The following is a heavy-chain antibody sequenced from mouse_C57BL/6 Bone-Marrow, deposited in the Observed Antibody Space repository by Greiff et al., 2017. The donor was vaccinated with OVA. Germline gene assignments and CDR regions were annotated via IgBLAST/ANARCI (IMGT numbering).Heavy chain of an antibody. V-gene: IGHV5-4*03. J-gene: IGHJ3*01. CDR1: GFTFSSYA. CDR2: ISDGGSYT. CDR3: ARGITTVVAPFAY. Sequence: EVKLMESGGGLVKPGGSLKLSCAASGFTFSSYAMSWVRQTPEKRLEWVATISDGGSYTYYPDNVKGRFTISRDNAKNNLYLQMSHLKSEDTAMYYCARGITTVVAPFAYWGQGTLVTVSA. D-gene: IGHD1-1*01.